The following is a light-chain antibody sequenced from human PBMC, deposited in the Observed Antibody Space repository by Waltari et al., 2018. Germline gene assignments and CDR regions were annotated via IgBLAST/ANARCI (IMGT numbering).Light chain of an antibody. CDR1: QSVVYSSNNKNY. V-gene: IGKV4-1*01. J-gene: IGKJ4*01. Sequence: DAMMTQSPDSLPVSLGEKATIHGKSSQSVVYSSNNKNYLDWYQQKPGQPPKLLIYLASTRECGVPARFSGSGSGTDFTLTISSLQAEDAAAYYCQQYYTIPLTFGGGTKVEIK. CDR3: QQYYTIPLT. CDR2: LAS.